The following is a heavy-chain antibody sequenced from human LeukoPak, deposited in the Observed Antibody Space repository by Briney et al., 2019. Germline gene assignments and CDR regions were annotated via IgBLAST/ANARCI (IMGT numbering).Heavy chain of an antibody. CDR1: GLASSSYS. J-gene: IGHJ4*02. D-gene: IGHD3-3*01. Sequence: PGGSLRLSCVASGLASSSYSMHWVRQAPGKGLEWVGVISYDGSDEYYTDSVKGRFTISRDNSKNTVYLQMNSLRADDTAVYYCARDFTPEWFDIHWGQGTLVTVS. CDR3: ARDFTPEWFDIH. V-gene: IGHV3-30*04. CDR2: ISYDGSDE.